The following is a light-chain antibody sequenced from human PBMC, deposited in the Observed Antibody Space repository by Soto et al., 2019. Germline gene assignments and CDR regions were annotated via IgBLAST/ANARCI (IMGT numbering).Light chain of an antibody. CDR2: WAS. V-gene: IGKV4-1*01. CDR1: QSVLQSSNNRNY. J-gene: IGKJ4*01. Sequence: DIVMTQSPDSLAVSLGERATISCKSSQSVLQSSNNRNYLAWYQQKRGQPPKLLIYWASTRASGVSDRFVGSGSGTDFTLAITFMQAEDAAVYYCQQYKITPLTFGGGTNVEIK. CDR3: QQYKITPLT.